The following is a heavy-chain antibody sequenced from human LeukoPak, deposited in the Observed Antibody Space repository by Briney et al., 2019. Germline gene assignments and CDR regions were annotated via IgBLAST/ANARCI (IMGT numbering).Heavy chain of an antibody. D-gene: IGHD2-2*01. J-gene: IGHJ4*02. V-gene: IGHV4-34*01. CDR3: ASRIVVPAAIASDY. CDR1: GGSFSGYY. CDR2: INHSGST. Sequence: SSETLSLTCAVYGGSFSGYYWSWIRQPPGKGLEWIGEINHSGSTNYNPSLKSRVTISVDTSKNQFSLKLSSVTAADTAVYYCASRIVVPAAIASDYWGQETLVTVSS.